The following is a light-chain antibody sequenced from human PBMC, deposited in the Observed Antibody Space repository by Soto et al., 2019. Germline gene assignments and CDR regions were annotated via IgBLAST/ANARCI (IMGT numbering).Light chain of an antibody. CDR2: EVS. Sequence: QSALTQPASVSGSPRQSITISCTGTRSDIGAFNYVSWYQLHPGKAPKLIIYEVSSRPSGVSDRFSGSKSANKASLTISGLLPEDGAEYYCSSYSASETLYLFGSGTKLTVL. CDR1: RSDIGAFNY. CDR3: SSYSASETLYL. V-gene: IGLV2-14*01. J-gene: IGLJ1*01.